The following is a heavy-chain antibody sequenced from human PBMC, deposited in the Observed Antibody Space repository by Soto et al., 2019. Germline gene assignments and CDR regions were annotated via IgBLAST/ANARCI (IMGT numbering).Heavy chain of an antibody. CDR2: ISWDGGST. CDR1: GFTFDDYT. J-gene: IGHJ4*02. Sequence: HPGGSLRLSCAASGFTFDDYTMHWVRQAPGKGLEWVSLISWDGGSTYYADSVKGRFTISRDNSKNSLYLQMNSLRTEDTALYYCAKDINEGEDNWSPFDYWGQGTLVTVSS. CDR3: AKDINEGEDNWSPFDY. D-gene: IGHD1-20*01. V-gene: IGHV3-43*01.